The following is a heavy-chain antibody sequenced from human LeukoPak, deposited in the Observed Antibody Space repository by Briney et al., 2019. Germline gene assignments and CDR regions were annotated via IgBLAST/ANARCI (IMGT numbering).Heavy chain of an antibody. J-gene: IGHJ5*02. Sequence: SETLSLTCTVSGGSISSSSYYWGWIRQPPGKGLEWIGSIYYSGSTYYNPSIKSRVTISVDTSKNQFSLKLSSVTAADTAVYYCAIEEQLVWANWFDPWGQGTLVTVSS. CDR3: AIEEQLVWANWFDP. V-gene: IGHV4-39*07. CDR2: IYYSGST. D-gene: IGHD6-6*01. CDR1: GGSISSSSYY.